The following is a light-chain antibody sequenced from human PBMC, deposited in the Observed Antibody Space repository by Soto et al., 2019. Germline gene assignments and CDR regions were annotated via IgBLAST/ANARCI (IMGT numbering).Light chain of an antibody. CDR1: SGSIASNY. CDR2: ENY. CDR3: SSYTSSVV. V-gene: IGLV6-57*04. Sequence: NFMLTQPHSVSESPGKTVTISCTRSSGSIASNYVQWYQQRPGSAPTTVISENYQRPSGVPDRFSGSIDSSSNSASLIISGLQAEDEADYYCSSYTSSVVFGGGTKLTVL. J-gene: IGLJ2*01.